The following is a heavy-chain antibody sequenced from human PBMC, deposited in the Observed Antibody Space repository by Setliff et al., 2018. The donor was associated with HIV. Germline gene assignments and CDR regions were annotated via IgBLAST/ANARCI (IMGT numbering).Heavy chain of an antibody. CDR2: IIPILGIA. CDR3: SRGDTIFGVALDAFDI. Sequence: GASVKVSCKASGGTFSSYAISWVRQAPGQGLEWMGGIIPILGIANYAQKFQGRVTITTDESTSTAYMELSSLRSEDTAVYYWSRGDTIFGVALDAFDIWGQGTMVTVSS. V-gene: IGHV1-69*10. J-gene: IGHJ3*02. CDR1: GGTFSSYA. D-gene: IGHD3-3*01.